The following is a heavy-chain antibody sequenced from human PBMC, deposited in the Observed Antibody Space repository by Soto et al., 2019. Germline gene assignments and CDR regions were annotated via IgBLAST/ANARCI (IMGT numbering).Heavy chain of an antibody. J-gene: IGHJ3*02. D-gene: IGHD2-15*01. CDR1: GFTFGDHS. Sequence: GRPLRLSSAASGFTFGDHSMNRIRKAPGKGLEWVSSISSSSSYIYYADSVKGRFTISRDNAKNSLDLQMNSLRAEDTAVYYCARDMRYCSGGSCPVPNAFDIWGQGTMVTVSS. V-gene: IGHV3-21*01. CDR3: ARDMRYCSGGSCPVPNAFDI. CDR2: ISSSSSYI.